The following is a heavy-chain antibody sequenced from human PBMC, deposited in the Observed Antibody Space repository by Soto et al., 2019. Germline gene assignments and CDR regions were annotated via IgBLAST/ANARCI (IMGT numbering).Heavy chain of an antibody. CDR2: IRSKANSYAT. V-gene: IGHV3-73*01. J-gene: IGHJ4*02. CDR1: GFPSGSLA. D-gene: IGHD5-12*01. Sequence: GGSQSPSFPPLGFPSGSLAMHGARQASGKGLEWVGRIRSKANSYATAYAASVKGRFTISRDDSKNTAYLQMNSLKTEDTAVYYCTRFDGYNSNWGQGTLVTVSS. CDR3: TRFDGYNSN.